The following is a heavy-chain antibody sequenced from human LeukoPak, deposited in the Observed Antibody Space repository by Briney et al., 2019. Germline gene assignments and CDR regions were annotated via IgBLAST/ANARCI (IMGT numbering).Heavy chain of an antibody. CDR2: ISGNGDIT. J-gene: IGHJ4*02. CDR1: GFTFSNYA. V-gene: IGHV3-23*01. D-gene: IGHD3-16*01. Sequence: GGSLRLSCAASGFTFSNYAMSWDRQAPGKGLEWVSAISGNGDITYYTDSVKGRFTISRDNSKNTLYLQMNSLRAEDTAIYYCAKVTGGDMITYGGLDYWGQGTLVTVSS. CDR3: AKVTGGDMITYGGLDY.